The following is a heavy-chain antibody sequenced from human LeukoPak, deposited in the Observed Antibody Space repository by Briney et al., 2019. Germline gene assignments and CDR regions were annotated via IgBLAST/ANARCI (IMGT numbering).Heavy chain of an antibody. V-gene: IGHV1-2*02. CDR2: IKPDSGGT. J-gene: IGHJ5*02. D-gene: IGHD5-18*01. CDR3: SRGSAMVTKYRGGNWFDP. CDR1: GYIFSDYY. Sequence: ASVKVSCKASGYIFSDYYMHWVRQAPGQGLEWMGWIKPDSGGTNYEQKFQGRVIMTLDTSISTAYMELTRLTSDDTAVYYCSRGSAMVTKYRGGNWFDPWGQGTLVTVSS.